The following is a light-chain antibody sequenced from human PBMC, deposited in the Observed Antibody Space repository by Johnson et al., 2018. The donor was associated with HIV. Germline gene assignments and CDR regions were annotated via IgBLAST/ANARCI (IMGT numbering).Light chain of an antibody. Sequence: QSVLTQSPSVSAAPGQKVTISCSGSSSNIGNNYVSWYQQLPGTAPKLLIYDNNKRPSGIPDRFSGSKSGTSATLGITGLQTGDEADYYCATWDSSLRWVFGTGTKVTVL. CDR3: ATWDSSLRWV. CDR2: DNN. CDR1: SSNIGNNY. J-gene: IGLJ1*01. V-gene: IGLV1-51*01.